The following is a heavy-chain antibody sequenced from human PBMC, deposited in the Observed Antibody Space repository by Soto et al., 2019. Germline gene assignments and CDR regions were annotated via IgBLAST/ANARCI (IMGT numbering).Heavy chain of an antibody. D-gene: IGHD6-19*01. CDR1: GCSINSSGSY. Sequence: TLSRACTVFGCSINSSGSYWSWIRQHPGKGLEWIGYIYYSGSTYYNPSLKSRVTISVDTSKNQFSLKLSSVTAADTAVYYCARDRSGCYGGSYYYYGMDVWGQGTTVTVSS. CDR2: IYYSGST. V-gene: IGHV4-31*03. J-gene: IGHJ6*02. CDR3: ARDRSGCYGGSYYYYGMDV.